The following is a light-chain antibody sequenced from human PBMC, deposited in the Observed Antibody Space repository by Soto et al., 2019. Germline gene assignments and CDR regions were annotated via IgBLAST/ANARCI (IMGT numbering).Light chain of an antibody. V-gene: IGKV3-20*01. Sequence: EIVLTQSPGTLSLSPGERATLSCRASQSVGSSYLAWYQQKPGQAPRLLISGASSRATGIPDRFSGSGSGTDFTLTISRLEHADFAVYYCQRYDNSPTWTFGQGTKVEIK. CDR2: GAS. CDR3: QRYDNSPTWT. CDR1: QSVGSSY. J-gene: IGKJ1*01.